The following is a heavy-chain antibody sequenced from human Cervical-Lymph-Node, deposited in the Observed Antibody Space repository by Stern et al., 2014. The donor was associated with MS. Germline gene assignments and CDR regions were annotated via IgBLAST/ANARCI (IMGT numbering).Heavy chain of an antibody. CDR3: ARDPHYYDRSDYRN. V-gene: IGHV1-69*14. CDR2: IIPTCTTA. CDR1: GGNFNIYA. Sequence: QVQLVQSGAGVMKPWSSVKVSCKASGGNFNIYAISWMRQAPGQGIEWMGGIIPTCTTAKYAEKFQGRASITADRSSTTVYLELSSLRSEDTAVYYCARDPHYYDRSDYRNWGQGTLVTVSS. J-gene: IGHJ4*02. D-gene: IGHD3-22*01.